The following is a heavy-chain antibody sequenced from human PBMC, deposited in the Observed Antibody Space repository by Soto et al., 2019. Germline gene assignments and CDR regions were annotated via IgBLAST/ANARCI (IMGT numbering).Heavy chain of an antibody. CDR3: ARGSQSKGYCSGGSCYGGDYYYGMDV. Sequence: SETLSLTCAVSGGSISSGGYSWSWIRQPPGKGLEWIGYIYHSGSTYYNPSLKSRVTISVDRSKNQFSLKLSSVTAADTAVYYCARGSQSKGYCSGGSCYGGDYYYGMDVWGQGTTVTVSS. J-gene: IGHJ6*02. V-gene: IGHV4-30-2*01. CDR2: IYHSGST. D-gene: IGHD2-15*01. CDR1: GGSISSGGYS.